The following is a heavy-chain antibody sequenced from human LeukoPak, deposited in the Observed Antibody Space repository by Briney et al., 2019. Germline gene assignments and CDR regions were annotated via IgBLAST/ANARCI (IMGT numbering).Heavy chain of an antibody. Sequence: PGGSLRLSCAASGFTFSSYGMHWVRQAPGKGLEWVAFIRYDGSNKYSADSVKGRFTISRDNSKNTLYLQMNSLRAEDTAVYYCARVIFESRSHTQDYWGQGTLVTVSS. D-gene: IGHD3/OR15-3a*01. J-gene: IGHJ4*02. V-gene: IGHV3-30*02. CDR2: IRYDGSNK. CDR3: ARVIFESRSHTQDY. CDR1: GFTFSSYG.